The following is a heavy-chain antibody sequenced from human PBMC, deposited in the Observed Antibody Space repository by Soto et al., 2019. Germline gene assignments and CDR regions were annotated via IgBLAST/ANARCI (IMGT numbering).Heavy chain of an antibody. CDR2: IYYSGST. D-gene: IGHD2-21*02. Sequence: SETLSLTCTVSGGSISSGDFYWSWIRQPPGKGLELIGNIYYSGSTYYNPSLRSRAIMSVDTSQNQFSLKLSSLTAADTAVYFCARADDLSDSFDYWGQGALVTVSS. CDR1: GGSISSGDFY. CDR3: ARADDLSDSFDY. V-gene: IGHV4-30-4*01. J-gene: IGHJ4*02.